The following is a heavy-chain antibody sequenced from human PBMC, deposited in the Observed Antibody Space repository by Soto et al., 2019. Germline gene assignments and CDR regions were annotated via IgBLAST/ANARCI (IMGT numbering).Heavy chain of an antibody. J-gene: IGHJ4*02. CDR2: IYYSGST. CDR1: GGSISSSSYY. Sequence: QLQLQESGPGLVKPSETLSLTCTVSGGSISSSSYYWGWIRQPPGKGLEWIGSIYYSGSTYYNPSLESRVTISEDTSKNQFSLKLSSVTAADTAVYYCARRRQDYYDSSKFDYWGQGTLVTVSS. CDR3: ARRRQDYYDSSKFDY. V-gene: IGHV4-39*01. D-gene: IGHD3-22*01.